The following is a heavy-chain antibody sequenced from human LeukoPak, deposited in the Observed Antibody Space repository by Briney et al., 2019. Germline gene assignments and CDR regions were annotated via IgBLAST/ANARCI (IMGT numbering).Heavy chain of an antibody. Sequence: EASVKVSCKASGYTFTGYYMHWVRQAPGQGLGWMGWINPNSGGTNYAQKFQGRVTMTRDTSISTAYMELSRLRSDDTAVYYCARSRYSSGEYYGMDVWGQGTTVTVSS. CDR1: GYTFTGYY. CDR3: ARSRYSSGEYYGMDV. J-gene: IGHJ6*02. CDR2: INPNSGGT. V-gene: IGHV1-2*02. D-gene: IGHD6-19*01.